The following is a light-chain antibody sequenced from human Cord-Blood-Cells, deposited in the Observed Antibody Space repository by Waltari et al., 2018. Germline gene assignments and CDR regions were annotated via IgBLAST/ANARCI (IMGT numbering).Light chain of an antibody. V-gene: IGKV3-11*01. CDR2: DAS. CDR1: QSVSSY. Sequence: MLTQSPATLSLSPGDTATLPCRASQSVSSYLAWYQQKPGQAPRLLIYDASNRATGIPARFSGSGSGTDFTLTISSLEPEDFAVYYCQQRSNWPPSFGQGTKLEIK. J-gene: IGKJ2*03. CDR3: QQRSNWPPS.